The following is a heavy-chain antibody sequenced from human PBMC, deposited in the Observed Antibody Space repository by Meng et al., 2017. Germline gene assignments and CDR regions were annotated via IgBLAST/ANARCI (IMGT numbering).Heavy chain of an antibody. Sequence: QVQVVGSGGGVVQPGRSLRLSCAASGFTFSSYAMHWVRQAPGKGLEWVAVISYDGSNKYYADSVKGRFTISRDNSKNTLYLQMNSLRAEDTAVYYCAHFDYWGQGTLVTVSS. V-gene: IGHV3-30*01. CDR2: ISYDGSNK. J-gene: IGHJ4*02. CDR3: AHFDY. CDR1: GFTFSSYA.